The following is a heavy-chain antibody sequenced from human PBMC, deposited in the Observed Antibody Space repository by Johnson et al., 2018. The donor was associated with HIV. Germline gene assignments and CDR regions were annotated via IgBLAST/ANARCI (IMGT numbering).Heavy chain of an antibody. CDR2: ISYDGSNK. D-gene: IGHD3-3*01. CDR3: AKDSEVSGYQPDAFDI. V-gene: IGHV3-30*04. J-gene: IGHJ3*02. CDR1: GFTFSRYS. Sequence: QVQLVESGGGVVQPGRSLRLTCAASGFTFSRYSMHWVRQAPGKGLQWVAHISYDGSNKYYADSVKGRFTISRDNSKNTLYLQMNSLRAEDTAVYYCAKDSEVSGYQPDAFDIWGQGTMVTVSS.